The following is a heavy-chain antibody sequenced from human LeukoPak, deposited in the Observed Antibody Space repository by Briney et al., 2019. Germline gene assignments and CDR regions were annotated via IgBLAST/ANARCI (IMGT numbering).Heavy chain of an antibody. V-gene: IGHV4-59*01. CDR2: IYYSGST. J-gene: IGHJ4*02. Sequence: SETLSLTCTVAGGSISSYYWSWVRQPQGKGLEWVGYIYYSGSTNYNTSLKRRVTISVETSKKKFSLKLSSVTAADTAVYYCARSLIAAREPFDYWGQGTLVTVSS. D-gene: IGHD6-6*01. CDR3: ARSLIAAREPFDY. CDR1: GGSISSYY.